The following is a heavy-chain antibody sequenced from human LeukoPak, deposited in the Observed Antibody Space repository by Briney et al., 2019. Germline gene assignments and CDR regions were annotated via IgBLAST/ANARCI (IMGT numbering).Heavy chain of an antibody. CDR1: GFTFDDYA. CDR2: ISWNSGNI. Sequence: GGSLRLSCTASGFTFDDYAMHWVRQAPGKGLEWVSGISWNSGNIGYADSVKGRFTISRDNAKNSLYLQMNSLRPEDTALYYCARGSGWWNYFDYWGQGTLVTVSS. J-gene: IGHJ4*02. V-gene: IGHV3-9*01. D-gene: IGHD2-15*01. CDR3: ARGSGWWNYFDY.